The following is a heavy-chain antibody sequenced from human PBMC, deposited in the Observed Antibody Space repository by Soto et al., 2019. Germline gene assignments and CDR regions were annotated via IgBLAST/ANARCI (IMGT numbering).Heavy chain of an antibody. J-gene: IGHJ6*02. CDR1: GFTFSSYG. D-gene: IGHD3-16*01. CDR2: ISYDGSNK. Sequence: GGSLRLSCAASGFTFSSYGMHWVRQAPGKGLEWVAVISYDGSNKYYADFVKGRFTISRDNSKNTLYLQMNSLGAEDTAVYYCAKDRFGISPASSYYYYGMDVWGQGTTVTVSS. CDR3: AKDRFGISPASSYYYYGMDV. V-gene: IGHV3-30*18.